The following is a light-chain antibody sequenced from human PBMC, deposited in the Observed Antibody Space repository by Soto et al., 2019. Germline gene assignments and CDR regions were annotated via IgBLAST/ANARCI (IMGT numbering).Light chain of an antibody. V-gene: IGKV3-20*01. J-gene: IGKJ1*01. CDR1: QSVTSSF. Sequence: EIVLTQSPGTLSLSLGERATLSCRASQSVTSSFLAWYQQKPGQAPRLLIYGASSRATGIPDRFSGSGSGTYFTLTSSRLEPEDFAVYYCQQYGSSPWTFGQGTKVEIK. CDR2: GAS. CDR3: QQYGSSPWT.